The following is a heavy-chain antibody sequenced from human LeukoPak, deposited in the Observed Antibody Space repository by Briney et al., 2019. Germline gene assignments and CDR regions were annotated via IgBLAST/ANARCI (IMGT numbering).Heavy chain of an antibody. CDR3: SRDSLSSCGGDCYSGLDV. J-gene: IGHJ6*02. V-gene: IGHV3-23*01. CDR2: ISSGGGGGT. D-gene: IGHD2-21*02. CDR1: GFTFNNYV. Sequence: GGSLRLSCTASGFTFNNYVMSWVRQAPGKGLEWVSSISSGGGGGTYYADSVKGRFTISRDNSKNTLYLQMNSLRAEDTAVYYCSRDSLSSCGGDCYSGLDVWGQGTTVTVSS.